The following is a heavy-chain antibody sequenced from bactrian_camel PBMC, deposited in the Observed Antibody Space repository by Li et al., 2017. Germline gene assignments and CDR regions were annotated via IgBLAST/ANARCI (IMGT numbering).Heavy chain of an antibody. Sequence: HVQLVESGGGSVQAGGSLRLACAASEYSYRTYCMGWFRQSPGEYREGVATIDTDGTTTYTDSVKGRVTISQDYAKNTMYLQMNSLKPEDTAMYYRATRTYCAGSNWSALVQWKNWGQGTQVTVS. CDR2: IDTDGTT. CDR1: EYSYRTYC. J-gene: IGHJ4*01. D-gene: IGHD7*01. CDR3: ATRTYCAGSNWSALVQWKN. V-gene: IGHV3S53*01.